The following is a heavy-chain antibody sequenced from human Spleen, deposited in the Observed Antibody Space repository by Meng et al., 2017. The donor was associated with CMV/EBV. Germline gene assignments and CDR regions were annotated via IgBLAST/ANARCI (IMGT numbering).Heavy chain of an antibody. CDR2: IIPILGIA. V-gene: IGHV1-69*10. CDR3: ARDGAITMVRGVMDGMDV. D-gene: IGHD3-10*01. CDR1: GGTFSSYA. Sequence: SVKVSCKASGGTFSSYASSWVRQAPGQGLEWMGGIIPILGIANYAQKFQGRVTITADKSTSTAYMELSSLRSEDTAVYYCARDGAITMVRGVMDGMDVWGQGTTVTVSS. J-gene: IGHJ6*02.